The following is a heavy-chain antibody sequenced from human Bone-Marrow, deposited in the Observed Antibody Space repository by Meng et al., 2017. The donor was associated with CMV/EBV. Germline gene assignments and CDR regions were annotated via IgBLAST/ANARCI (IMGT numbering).Heavy chain of an antibody. V-gene: IGHV3-7*04. CDR2: IKGDGSET. Sequence: GESLKISCAASGFTFSSYGMHWVRQAPGKGLEWVANIKGDGSETSYVDSVKGRFTISRDNVKNLVFLQMDTLRDEDAAVYYCARAVEGIRETLDYWGQGTLVTVS. J-gene: IGHJ4*02. CDR1: GFTFSSYG. D-gene: IGHD4-23*01. CDR3: ARAVEGIRETLDY.